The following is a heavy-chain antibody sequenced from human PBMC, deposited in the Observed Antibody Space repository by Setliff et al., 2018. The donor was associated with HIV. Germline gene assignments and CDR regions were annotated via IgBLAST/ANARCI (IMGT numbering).Heavy chain of an antibody. CDR2: IYYSGST. CDR3: ARGKNYYDSSGYHY. D-gene: IGHD3-22*01. J-gene: IGHJ4*02. V-gene: IGHV4-59*01. CDR1: DDSMTSNY. Sequence: PSETLSLTCTVSDDSMTSNYWSWIRQPPGEGLEWIGYIYYSGSTNYNPSLKSRVTISVDTSKNQFSLKLSSVTAADTAVYYCARGKNYYDSSGYHYWGQGTLVTVSS.